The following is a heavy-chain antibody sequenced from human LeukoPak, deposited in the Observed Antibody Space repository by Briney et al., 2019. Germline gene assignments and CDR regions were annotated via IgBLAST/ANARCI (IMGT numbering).Heavy chain of an antibody. CDR3: ARYDDILFGGPPKIDY. V-gene: IGHV4-39*07. Sequence: PSETLFLTCTVSGGSISSSSYYWGWIRQPPGKGLEWIGEINHSGSTNYNPSLKSRVTISVDTSKNQFSLKLSSVTAADTAVYYCARYDDILFGGPPKIDYWGQGTLVTVSS. J-gene: IGHJ4*02. CDR1: GGSISSSSYY. D-gene: IGHD3-9*01. CDR2: INHSGST.